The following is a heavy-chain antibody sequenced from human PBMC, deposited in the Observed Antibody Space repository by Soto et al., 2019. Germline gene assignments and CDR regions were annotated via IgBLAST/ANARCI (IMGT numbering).Heavy chain of an antibody. Sequence: EVQLVESGGGLVQPGGSLRLSCAASGFTFSSYEMNWVRQAPGKGLEWVSYISSSGSTIYYADSVKGQFTISRDNAKNSLYLQMNSLRAEDTAVYYCARDPRYSSSWSGDYWGQGTLVTVSS. CDR2: ISSSGSTI. V-gene: IGHV3-48*03. D-gene: IGHD6-13*01. J-gene: IGHJ4*02. CDR1: GFTFSSYE. CDR3: ARDPRYSSSWSGDY.